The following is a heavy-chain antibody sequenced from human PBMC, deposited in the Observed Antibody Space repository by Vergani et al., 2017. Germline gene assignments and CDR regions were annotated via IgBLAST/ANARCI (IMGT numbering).Heavy chain of an antibody. CDR2: ISYDGSNK. J-gene: IGHJ3*02. CDR3: ARDHYYDSSGYYPPRGTKDAFDI. D-gene: IGHD3-22*01. CDR1: GFTFSSYA. V-gene: IGHV3-30-3*01. Sequence: QVQLVESGGGVVQPGRSLRLSCAASGFTFSSYAMHWVRQAPGKGLEWVAVISYDGSNKYYADSVKGRFTISRDNSKNTLYLQMNSLRAEDTAVYYCARDHYYDSSGYYPPRGTKDAFDIWGQGTMVTVSS.